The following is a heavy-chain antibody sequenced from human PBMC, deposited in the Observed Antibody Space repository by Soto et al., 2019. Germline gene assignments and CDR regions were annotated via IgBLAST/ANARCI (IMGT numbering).Heavy chain of an antibody. V-gene: IGHV3-9*01. CDR3: AKGPLGYCSGGSCYLFDY. CDR2: ISWNSGSI. Sequence: PGGSLRLSCAASGFTFDDYAMHWVRQAPGKGLEWVSGISWNSGSIGYADSVKGRFTISRDNAKNSLYLQMNSLRAEDTALYYCAKGPLGYCSGGSCYLFDYWGQGTLVTVSS. CDR1: GFTFDDYA. J-gene: IGHJ4*02. D-gene: IGHD2-15*01.